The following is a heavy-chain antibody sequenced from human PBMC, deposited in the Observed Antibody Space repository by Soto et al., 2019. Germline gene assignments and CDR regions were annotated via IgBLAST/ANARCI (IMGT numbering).Heavy chain of an antibody. CDR2: IYYRGST. Sequence: QVQLQESGPGLVKPSETLSLTCTVSGGSISSYYWSWIRQPPGKGLEWIGYIYYRGSTNYNPSLKSRVTISVATSKSQFSLKLSSVTAADTAVYYCARVIGGYDYYYYYGMDVWGQGTTVTVSS. J-gene: IGHJ6*02. V-gene: IGHV4-59*01. CDR1: GGSISSYY. D-gene: IGHD5-12*01. CDR3: ARVIGGYDYYYYYGMDV.